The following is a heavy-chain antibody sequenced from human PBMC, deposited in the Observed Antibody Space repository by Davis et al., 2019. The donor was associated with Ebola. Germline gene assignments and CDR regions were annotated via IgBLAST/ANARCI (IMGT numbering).Heavy chain of an antibody. D-gene: IGHD6-19*01. CDR1: GFTFSSYG. V-gene: IGHV3-33*01. CDR3: ARDDAVAGDY. Sequence: GESLKISCAASGFTFSSYGMHWVRQAPGKGLEWVAVIWYDGSNKYYADSVKGRFTISRDNSKNTLYLQMNSLRAEDTAVYYCARDDAVAGDYWGQGTLVTVSS. CDR2: IWYDGSNK. J-gene: IGHJ4*02.